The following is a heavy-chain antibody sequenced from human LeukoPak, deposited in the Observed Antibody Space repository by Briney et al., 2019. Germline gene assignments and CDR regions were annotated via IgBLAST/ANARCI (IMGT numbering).Heavy chain of an antibody. CDR2: INAGNGNT. CDR3: ARGRVGTAIFGSYYSGRTV. V-gene: IGHV1-3*01. Sequence: GASVKVSCKASGYTFTSYAMHWVRQAPGQRLEWMGWINAGNGNTKYSQKFQGRVTITRDTSASTAYMELSSLRSEDTAVYYCARGRVGTAIFGSYYSGRTVGAKWPT. D-gene: IGHD2-21*02. CDR1: GYTFTSYA. J-gene: IGHJ6*04.